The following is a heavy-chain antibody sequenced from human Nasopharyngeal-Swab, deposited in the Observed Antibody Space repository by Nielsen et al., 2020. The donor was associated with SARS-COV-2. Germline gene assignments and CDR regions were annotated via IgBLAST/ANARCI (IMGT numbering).Heavy chain of an antibody. J-gene: IGHJ4*02. CDR3: ARTRVGGVDF. V-gene: IGHV3-7*03. Sequence: WIRQPPGKGLEWVANINQDGGTIYYVDSVRGRFTISRGNAKNSLYLEMNSLRDEDTAVYFCARTRVGGVDFWGQGTLVTVSS. D-gene: IGHD1-26*01. CDR2: INQDGGTI.